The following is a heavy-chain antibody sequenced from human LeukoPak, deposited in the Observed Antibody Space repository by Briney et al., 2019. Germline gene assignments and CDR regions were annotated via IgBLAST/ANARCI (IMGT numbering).Heavy chain of an antibody. V-gene: IGHV3-53*01. J-gene: IGHJ4*02. CDR3: ASRINSYDSSGYNY. CDR2: IYSGGTT. CDR1: GFTVSSNY. D-gene: IGHD3-22*01. Sequence: GGSLRLSCAASGFTVSSNYMSWVRQAPGKGLEWVSVIYSGGTTYYSDSVRGRLTISRDNAKNSLYLQMNSLRAEDTAVYYCASRINSYDSSGYNYWGQGTPVTVSS.